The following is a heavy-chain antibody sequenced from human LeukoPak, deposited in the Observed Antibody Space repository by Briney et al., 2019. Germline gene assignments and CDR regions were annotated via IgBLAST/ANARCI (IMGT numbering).Heavy chain of an antibody. CDR1: GGTFSSYA. V-gene: IGHV1-69*04. Sequence: SVKVSCKASGGTFSSYAISWVRQAPGQVLEWMGRIIPILGIANYAQKFQGRVTITADKSTSTAYMELSSLRSEDTAVYYCARGADSMFDYWGQGTLVTVSS. CDR2: IIPILGIA. J-gene: IGHJ4*02. D-gene: IGHD2-21*01. CDR3: ARGADSMFDY.